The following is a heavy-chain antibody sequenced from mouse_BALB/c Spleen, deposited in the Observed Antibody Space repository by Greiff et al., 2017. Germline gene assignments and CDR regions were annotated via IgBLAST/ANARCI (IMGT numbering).Heavy chain of an antibody. J-gene: IGHJ2*01. D-gene: IGHD4-1*01. CDR3: ASSPLGYFDY. V-gene: IGHV7-3*02. Sequence: DVMLVESGGGLVQPGGSLRLSCATSGFTFTDYYMSWVRQPPGKALEWLGFIRNKANGYTTEYSASVKGRFTISRDNSQSILYLQMNTLRAEDSATYYCASSPLGYFDYWGQGTTLTVSS. CDR2: IRNKANGYTT. CDR1: GFTFTDYY.